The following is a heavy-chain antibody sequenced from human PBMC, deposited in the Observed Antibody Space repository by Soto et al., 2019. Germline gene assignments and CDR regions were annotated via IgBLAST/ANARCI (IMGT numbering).Heavy chain of an antibody. D-gene: IGHD6-19*01. CDR3: VKDRIAVAGIRGVRLDY. Sequence: GGSLRLSCSASGFTFSSYAMHWVRQAPGKGLEYVSAISSNGGSTYYADSVKGRFTISRDNSKNTLYLQMSSLRAEDTAVYYCVKDRIAVAGIRGVRLDYWGQGTLVTVSS. J-gene: IGHJ4*02. V-gene: IGHV3-64D*08. CDR2: ISSNGGST. CDR1: GFTFSSYA.